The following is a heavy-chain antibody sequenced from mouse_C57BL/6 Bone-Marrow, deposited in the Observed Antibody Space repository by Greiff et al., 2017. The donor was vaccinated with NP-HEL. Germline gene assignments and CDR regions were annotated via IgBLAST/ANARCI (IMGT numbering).Heavy chain of an antibody. CDR1: GYTFTSYW. D-gene: IGHD1-1*01. CDR3: ARPRGYGSSYYFDS. V-gene: IGHV1-69*01. CDR2: IDPSDSYT. J-gene: IGHJ2*01. Sequence: QVQLKQPGAELVMPGASVKLSCKASGYTFTSYWMHWVKQRPGQGLEWIGEIDPSDSYTNYNQKFKGKSTLTVDKSSSTAYMQLSSLTSEDSAVYYCARPRGYGSSYYFDSWGQGTTLTVSS.